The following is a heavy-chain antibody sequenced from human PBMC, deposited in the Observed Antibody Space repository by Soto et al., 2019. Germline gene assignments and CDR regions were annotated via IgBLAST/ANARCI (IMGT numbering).Heavy chain of an antibody. V-gene: IGHV3-9*01. Sequence: EVQLVESGGGLVQPGRSLRLSCAASGFTFDDYAMHWVRQAPGKGVEWVSGISWNSGSIGYADSVKGRFTISRDNAKNSLYLQMNSLRAEDTALYYCAKDVSPGITMVRGTRGGFDYWGQGTLVTVSS. D-gene: IGHD3-10*01. CDR1: GFTFDDYA. CDR2: ISWNSGSI. CDR3: AKDVSPGITMVRGTRGGFDY. J-gene: IGHJ4*02.